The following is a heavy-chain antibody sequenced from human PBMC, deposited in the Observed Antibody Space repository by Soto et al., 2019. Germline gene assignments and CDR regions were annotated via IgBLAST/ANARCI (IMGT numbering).Heavy chain of an antibody. J-gene: IGHJ6*02. Sequence: QVQLQESGPGLVKPSETLSLTCTVSGGSVSSGSYYWSWIRQPPGKGLEWIGYIYYSGSTNYNPSLKSRVTISVDTSKNQFSLKLSSVTAADTAVYYCASELVPAVPRHLSDSYYYYGMDVWGQGTTVTVSS. CDR1: GGSVSSGSYY. CDR2: IYYSGST. D-gene: IGHD2-2*01. CDR3: ASELVPAVPRHLSDSYYYYGMDV. V-gene: IGHV4-61*01.